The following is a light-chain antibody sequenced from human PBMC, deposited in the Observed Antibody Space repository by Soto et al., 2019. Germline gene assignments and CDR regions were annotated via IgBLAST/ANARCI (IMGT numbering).Light chain of an antibody. V-gene: IGKV1-5*03. CDR2: KAS. J-gene: IGKJ4*01. CDR3: QQYNSLPRN. CDR1: HSIHSW. Sequence: DIQMTQSPSTLSAAVGDRVTITCRASHSIHSWLAWYQQKPGKAPKLLIHKASTLESGVPSRFSRSGSGADFTLTVSSLQPDDFATDYCQQYNSLPRNFGGGTKVEI.